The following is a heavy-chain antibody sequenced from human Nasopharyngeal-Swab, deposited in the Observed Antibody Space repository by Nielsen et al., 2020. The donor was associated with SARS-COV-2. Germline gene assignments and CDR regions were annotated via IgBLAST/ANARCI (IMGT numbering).Heavy chain of an antibody. CDR2: IHYPGNT. CDR3: AREVIEQAESDAFDF. CDR1: GCSISRGAYF. D-gene: IGHD3-16*02. J-gene: IGHJ3*01. V-gene: IGHV4-31*03. Sequence: SETLSLTCTVSGCSISRGAYFWSWIRQHPGKGLVWFGSIHYPGNTYYNPSLDSRLTISLDTSQNHFPLRLSSVTAADTAIYYCAREVIEQAESDAFDFWGQGTMVTVSS.